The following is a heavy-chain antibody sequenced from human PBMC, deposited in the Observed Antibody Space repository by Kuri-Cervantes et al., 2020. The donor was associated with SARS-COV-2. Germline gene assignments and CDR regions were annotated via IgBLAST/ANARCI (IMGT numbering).Heavy chain of an antibody. CDR1: GFTFDQYT. J-gene: IGHJ4*02. D-gene: IGHD1-1*01. Sequence: GESLKISCAASGFTFDQYTMHWVRQAPGKGLEWVSLISWGGGSTYYADSVKGRFTISRDNSKNSLYLQMNSLRTEDTALYYCAKGTTRTTFYFDYWGQGTLVTVSS. CDR2: ISWGGGST. V-gene: IGHV3-43*01. CDR3: AKGTTRTTFYFDY.